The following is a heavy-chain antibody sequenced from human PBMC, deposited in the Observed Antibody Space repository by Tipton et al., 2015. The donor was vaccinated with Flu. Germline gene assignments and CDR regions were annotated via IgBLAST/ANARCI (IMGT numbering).Heavy chain of an antibody. V-gene: IGHV4-34*01. D-gene: IGHD2-15*01. CDR2: INHSGRT. CDR1: GGSVSGHY. CDR3: ARHGSYYFDY. Sequence: TLSLTCAVYGGSVSGHYWSWIRQPPGKGLEWIGEINHSGRTNYNPSLKSRATISVDTSKNQFSLKLSSVNAADTAVYYCARHGSYYFDYWGQGTLVTVSS. J-gene: IGHJ4*02.